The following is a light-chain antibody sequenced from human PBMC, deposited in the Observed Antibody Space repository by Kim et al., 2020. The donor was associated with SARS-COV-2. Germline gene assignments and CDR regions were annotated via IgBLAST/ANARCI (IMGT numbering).Light chain of an antibody. CDR3: QHYNNWPYT. Sequence: EIVMTQSPGTLSVSPGERATLSCRASQSVRSNLAWYQQKPGQAPRLLIFGASTRPTGIPARFSGGGSGTEFTLTISSLQSEDFALYYCQHYNNWPYTFGQGTKLEI. J-gene: IGKJ2*01. V-gene: IGKV3-15*01. CDR1: QSVRSN. CDR2: GAS.